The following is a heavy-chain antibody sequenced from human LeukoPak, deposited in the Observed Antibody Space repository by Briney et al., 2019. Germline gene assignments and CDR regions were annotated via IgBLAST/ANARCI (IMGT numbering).Heavy chain of an antibody. CDR2: ISYDGSNK. V-gene: IGHV3-30*03. D-gene: IGHD3-3*01. CDR1: GFTFSSYG. Sequence: GRSLRLSCAASGFTFSSYGMHWVRQAPGKGLEWVAVISYDGSNKYYADSVKGRFTISRDNSKNTLYLQMNSLRAEDTAVYYCARDITIFGVVSPYMDVWGKGTTVTVSS. CDR3: ARDITIFGVVSPYMDV. J-gene: IGHJ6*03.